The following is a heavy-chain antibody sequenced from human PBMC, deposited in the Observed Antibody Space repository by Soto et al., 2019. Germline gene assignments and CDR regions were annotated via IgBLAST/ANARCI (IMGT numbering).Heavy chain of an antibody. CDR3: ARTRRFGVGAWYDP. CDR2: LYDSGTT. D-gene: IGHD3-3*01. J-gene: IGHJ5*02. Sequence: QVQLQESGPGLVKPSETLSLICTVSGDSISSTSHYWSWIRQPPGKGLEWIGYLYDSGTTNYNLPLKSRVTISVDTSKNQVSLKLRSVTAPDTAVYYCARTRRFGVGAWYDPWGQGTLVTVSS. CDR1: GDSISSTSHY. V-gene: IGHV4-61*01.